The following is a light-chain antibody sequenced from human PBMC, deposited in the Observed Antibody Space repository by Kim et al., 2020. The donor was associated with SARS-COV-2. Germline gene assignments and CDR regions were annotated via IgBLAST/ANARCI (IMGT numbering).Light chain of an antibody. V-gene: IGLV3-9*01. Sequence: SYELTQPLSVSVALGQTARIPCTGDNIGSYNVHWYQQKAGQAPVLVIYRDDYRPPGIPERFSGSNSGNTATLTIGRAQAGDEADYYCQVWDSRTVLFGGGTQLTVL. CDR2: RDD. J-gene: IGLJ3*02. CDR1: NIGSYN. CDR3: QVWDSRTVL.